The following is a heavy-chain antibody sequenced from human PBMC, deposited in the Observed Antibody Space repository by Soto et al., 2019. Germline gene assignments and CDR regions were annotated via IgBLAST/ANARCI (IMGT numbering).Heavy chain of an antibody. Sequence: SETLSLTCTVSGGSISRYYWSWIRQAPGRGLEWIGNIFSSGSTNYNPSLKSRVAISVDTSKNQVSPKLNAVTTADTAVYYCAREYYDFWSVTYSYYGLDVWGQGTTVT. CDR2: IFSSGST. V-gene: IGHV4-59*01. D-gene: IGHD3-3*01. CDR3: AREYYDFWSVTYSYYGLDV. J-gene: IGHJ6*02. CDR1: GGSISRYY.